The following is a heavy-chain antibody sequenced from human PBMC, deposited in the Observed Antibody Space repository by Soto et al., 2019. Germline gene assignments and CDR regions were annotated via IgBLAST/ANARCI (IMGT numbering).Heavy chain of an antibody. J-gene: IGHJ6*01. D-gene: IGHD2-2*01. CDR2: IIHIFGTG. CDR3: AGSASALFCVASMPRQYEAERDV. Sequence: QVQLVQSGAEVKKPGYSVKVSCTAYGGTFNRYSISWVRQAPGQGLEWIGGIIHIFGTGNDAQRFQGRVTFTADESSGTAYMELCSLRSEDTGVYCCAGSASALFCVASMPRQYEAERDVWGQGTTVTVSS. CDR1: GGTFNRYS. V-gene: IGHV1-69*01.